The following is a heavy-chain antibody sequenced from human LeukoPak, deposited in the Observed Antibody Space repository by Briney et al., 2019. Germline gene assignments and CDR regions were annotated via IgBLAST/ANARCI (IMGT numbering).Heavy chain of an antibody. Sequence: PGGSLRLSCAASGFTFTTYAMNWARQAPGKGLEWVSAISGGSTYYTDSVKGRFTISRDNSKNTLYLQMNSLRGEDTAVYYCAKALTSGWYLFDYWGQGTLVTVSS. CDR3: AKALTSGWYLFDY. V-gene: IGHV3-23*01. J-gene: IGHJ4*02. CDR1: GFTFTTYA. D-gene: IGHD6-19*01. CDR2: ISGGST.